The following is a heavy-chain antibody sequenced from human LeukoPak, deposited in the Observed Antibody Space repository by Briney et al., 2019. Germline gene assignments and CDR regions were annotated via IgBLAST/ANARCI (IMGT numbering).Heavy chain of an antibody. Sequence: PGGSLRLSCAASGFTFSSYGMHWVRQAPGKGLEWVAFIRYDGSNKYYADPVKGRFTISRDNSKNTLYLQMNSLRAEDTAVYYCAKMGVRGYYYYMDVWGKGTTVTVSS. D-gene: IGHD3-16*01. V-gene: IGHV3-30*02. CDR1: GFTFSSYG. CDR3: AKMGVRGYYYYMDV. CDR2: IRYDGSNK. J-gene: IGHJ6*03.